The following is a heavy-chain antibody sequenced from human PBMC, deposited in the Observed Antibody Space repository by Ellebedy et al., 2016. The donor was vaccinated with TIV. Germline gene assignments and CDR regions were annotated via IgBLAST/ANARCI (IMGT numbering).Heavy chain of an antibody. CDR1: GYTFSSYG. CDR2: INPHSGGT. CDR3: AKDSGGINN. V-gene: IGHV1-2*02. D-gene: IGHD1-14*01. J-gene: IGHJ4*02. Sequence: ASVKVSCKASGYTFSSYGISWVRQAPGQGFEWMGWINPHSGGTHYAQRFQGRVTWTRDTSISTAYMELSGLRSDDTAVYYCAKDSGGINNWGQGTLVTVSS.